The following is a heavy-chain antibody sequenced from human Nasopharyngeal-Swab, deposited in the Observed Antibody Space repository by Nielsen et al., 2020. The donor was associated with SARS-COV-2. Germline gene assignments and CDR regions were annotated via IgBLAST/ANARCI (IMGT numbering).Heavy chain of an antibody. J-gene: IGHJ4*02. D-gene: IGHD3-22*01. CDR1: GFSISGYY. V-gene: IGHV3-11*06. CDR3: ARDISGYYPEF. CDR2: ISGGSNFI. Sequence: GESLKISCEASGFSISGYYMSWIRQAPGKGLEWVSSISGGSNFINYADSVTGRFTVSSDNAKKSLYLQMNSLIPEDTAVYYCARDISGYYPEFWGQGTLVTFSS.